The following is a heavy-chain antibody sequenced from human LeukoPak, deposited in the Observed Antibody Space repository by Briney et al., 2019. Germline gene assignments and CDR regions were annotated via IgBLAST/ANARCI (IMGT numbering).Heavy chain of an antibody. CDR2: IYDSGST. Sequence: SETLSLTCTVSGGSISSGGYYWSWIRQHPGKGLEWIGYIYDSGSTYYNPSLNSRVTISVDTSKNQFSLKLSSVTAADTAVYYCARDNVRGQNYYYYGMDVWGQGTTVTVSS. J-gene: IGHJ6*02. CDR1: GGSISSGGYY. CDR3: ARDNVRGQNYYYYGMDV. V-gene: IGHV4-31*03. D-gene: IGHD3-10*01.